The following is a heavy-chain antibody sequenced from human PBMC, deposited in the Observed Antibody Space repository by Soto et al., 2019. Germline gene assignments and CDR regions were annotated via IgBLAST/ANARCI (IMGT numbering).Heavy chain of an antibody. V-gene: IGHV1-69*06. CDR2: IIPIFGTA. D-gene: IGHD2-2*02. J-gene: IGHJ6*02. Sequence: SVKVSCKASGGTFSSYAISWVRQAPGQGLEWMGGIIPIFGTANYAQKFQGRVTITADKSTSTAYMELSSLRSEDTAVYYCARRHCSSTSCYRRDYYYYGMDVWGQGTTVTVSS. CDR1: GGTFSSYA. CDR3: ARRHCSSTSCYRRDYYYYGMDV.